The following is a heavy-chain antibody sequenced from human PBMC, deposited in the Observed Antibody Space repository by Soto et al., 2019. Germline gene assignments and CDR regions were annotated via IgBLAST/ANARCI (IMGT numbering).Heavy chain of an antibody. Sequence: QVQLQDSGPGLVKPSETLSLTCTVSGGSIPNYYCSWFRQPPGKCLEGTGYIRYDGYSLYNLSLMRRVTMLMDASMTQFSLILASVTVTDRAVYYCARHRSGSLHGLLVVGCQGATVSASS. CDR1: GGSIPNYY. V-gene: IGHV4-59*08. CDR3: ARHRSGSLHGLLVV. J-gene: IGHJ6*02. D-gene: IGHD1-26*01. CDR2: IRYDGYS.